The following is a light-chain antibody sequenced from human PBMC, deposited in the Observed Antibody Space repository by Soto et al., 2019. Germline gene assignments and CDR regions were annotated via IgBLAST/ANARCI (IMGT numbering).Light chain of an antibody. V-gene: IGKV1-39*01. CDR3: QQSYTIPYT. Sequence: DIQMTQSPSSLPASVGDRVTLTCRASQSIGTYLNWYKQKPGEAPKLLIYAASSLQSGVPSRLSGSGSGTDFTLTISSLQPEDCATDYCQQSYTIPYTFGQGTKLEIK. J-gene: IGKJ2*01. CDR2: AAS. CDR1: QSIGTY.